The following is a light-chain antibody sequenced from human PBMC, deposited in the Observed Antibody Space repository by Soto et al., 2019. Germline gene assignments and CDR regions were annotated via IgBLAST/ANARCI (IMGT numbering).Light chain of an antibody. J-gene: IGKJ1*01. CDR1: QSVSNF. CDR2: DAS. Sequence: DIVLTQGPASLSLYPGETAKLCCSSSQSVSNFLGWYQQKPGQAPRLLIYDASTRAAGIPARFSGSGSGTDFTLTTRNLEPEDFAVYYCQQSSTNWRWTCGQGTKGAIK. V-gene: IGKV3-11*01. CDR3: QQSSTNWRWT.